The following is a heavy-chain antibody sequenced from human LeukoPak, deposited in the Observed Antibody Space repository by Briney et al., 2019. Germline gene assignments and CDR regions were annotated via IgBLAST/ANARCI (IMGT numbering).Heavy chain of an antibody. V-gene: IGHV4-59*01. CDR2: IYYSGST. J-gene: IGHJ6*03. Sequence: SETLSLTCTVSGGSISSYYWGWIRQPPGKGLEWIGYIYYSGSTNYNPSLKSRVTISVDTSKNQFSLKLSSVTAADTAVYYCARDRGYSYGYYMDVWGKGTTVTVSS. D-gene: IGHD5-18*01. CDR1: GGSISSYY. CDR3: ARDRGYSYGYYMDV.